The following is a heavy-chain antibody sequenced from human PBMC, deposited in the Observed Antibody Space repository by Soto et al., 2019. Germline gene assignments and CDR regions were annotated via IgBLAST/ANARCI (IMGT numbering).Heavy chain of an antibody. CDR1: GGAFTDYI. V-gene: IGHV1-69*13. J-gene: IGHJ4*02. CDR3: AGGRDQPPVGLYFES. CDR2: IIPMFGTP. D-gene: IGHD1-26*01. Sequence: SVKVSCKASGGAFTDYIFDWARQAPGQGLEWMGGIIPMFGTPKYAQKFQHRVTISADVSTGTAYMELTRLRFDDTAVYYCAGGRDQPPVGLYFESWGEGTRVTVSS.